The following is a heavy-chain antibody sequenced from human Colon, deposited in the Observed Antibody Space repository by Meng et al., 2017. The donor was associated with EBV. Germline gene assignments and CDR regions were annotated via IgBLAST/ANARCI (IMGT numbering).Heavy chain of an antibody. CDR2: IYHNGQT. V-gene: IGHV4-4*02. J-gene: IGHJ5*02. Sequence: QVLLPESGAGLVKLSWTLSLTCAFSSTSISTSNWWSWIRQSPGEGLEWIGAIYHNGQTNYNPSLKSRVSMSVDESKNEFSRNLKSVTAADTAVYYCARDGGVTHIPWGQGVLVTVSS. CDR1: STSISTSNW. D-gene: IGHD3-16*01. CDR3: ARDGGVTHIP.